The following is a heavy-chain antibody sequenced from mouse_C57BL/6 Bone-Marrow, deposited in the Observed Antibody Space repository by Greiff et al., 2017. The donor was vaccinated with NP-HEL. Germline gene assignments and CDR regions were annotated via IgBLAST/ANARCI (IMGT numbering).Heavy chain of an antibody. CDR3: ASFYYGNWDY. Sequence: EVQGVESGGDLVKPGGSLKLSCAASGFTFSSYGMSWVRQTPDKRLEWVATISSGGSYTYYPDSVKGRFTISRDNAKNTLYLQMSSLKSEDTAMYYCASFYYGNWDYWGQGTTLTVSS. V-gene: IGHV5-6*01. J-gene: IGHJ2*01. D-gene: IGHD2-1*01. CDR1: GFTFSSYG. CDR2: ISSGGSYT.